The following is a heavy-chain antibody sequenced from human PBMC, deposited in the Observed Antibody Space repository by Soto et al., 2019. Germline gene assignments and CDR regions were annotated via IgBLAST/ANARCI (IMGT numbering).Heavy chain of an antibody. Sequence: SVKVSCKASGGTFSSYTISWVRQAPGQGLEWMGRIIPILGIANYAQKFQGRVTITADESTSTAYMELSSLRSEDTAVYYCARDLASSGFLPDWYFDLWGRGTLVTVSS. D-gene: IGHD3-22*01. CDR1: GGTFSSYT. CDR2: IIPILGIA. J-gene: IGHJ2*01. V-gene: IGHV1-69*04. CDR3: ARDLASSGFLPDWYFDL.